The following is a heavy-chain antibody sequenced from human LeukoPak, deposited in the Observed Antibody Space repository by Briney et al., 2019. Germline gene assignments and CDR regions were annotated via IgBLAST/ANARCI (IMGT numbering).Heavy chain of an antibody. CDR1: GFTFSNFW. D-gene: IGHD5-24*01. Sequence: GGSLRLSCAASGFTFSNFWMSWVRQAPGKGLEWVSHISGGGESTVYPDAVKGRFTISRDNAKNSLYLQMNSLRVEDTGIYYCARRSGRRYEYWGQGVLVTVSP. CDR2: ISGGGEST. J-gene: IGHJ4*02. CDR3: ARRSGRRYEY. V-gene: IGHV3-48*04.